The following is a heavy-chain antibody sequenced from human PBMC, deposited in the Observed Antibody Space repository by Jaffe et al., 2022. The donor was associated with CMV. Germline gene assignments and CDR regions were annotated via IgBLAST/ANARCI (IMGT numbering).Heavy chain of an antibody. Sequence: QLQLQESGPGLVKPSETLSLTCTVSGGSISSSSYYWGWIRQPPGKGLEWIGSIYYSGSTYYNPSLKSRVTISVDTSKNQFSLKLSSVTAADTAVYYCARLTPQWELLHLKGAFDIWGQGTMVTVSS. CDR3: ARLTPQWELLHLKGAFDI. J-gene: IGHJ3*02. CDR1: GGSISSSSYY. CDR2: IYYSGST. V-gene: IGHV4-39*01. D-gene: IGHD1-26*01.